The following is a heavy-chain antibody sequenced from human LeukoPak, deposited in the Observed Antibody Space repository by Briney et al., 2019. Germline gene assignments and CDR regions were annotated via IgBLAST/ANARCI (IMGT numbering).Heavy chain of an antibody. CDR1: GFTFSSYE. Sequence: PGGSLRLSCAASGFTFSSYEMNWVRQAPGKGLEWVSYISSSGSTIYYADSVKGRFTISRDNAKNSLYLQMNSLRAEDTAVYYCTKDGWAGYFDYWGQGTLVTVSS. CDR2: ISSSGSTI. V-gene: IGHV3-48*03. J-gene: IGHJ4*02. CDR3: TKDGWAGYFDY. D-gene: IGHD6-19*01.